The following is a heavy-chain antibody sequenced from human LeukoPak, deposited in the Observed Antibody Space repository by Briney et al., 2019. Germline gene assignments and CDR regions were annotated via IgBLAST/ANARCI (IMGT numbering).Heavy chain of an antibody. CDR1: GGSISSYY. D-gene: IGHD1-1*01. CDR3: ARGFRGTADY. J-gene: IGHJ4*02. CDR2: IYYSGST. V-gene: IGHV4-59*12. Sequence: SETLSLTCTVSGGSISSYYWSWIRQPPGEGLEWIGYIYYSGSTNHNPSLKSRVTISVDTSKNQFSLKLSSVTAADTAVYYCARGFRGTADYWGQGTLVTVSS.